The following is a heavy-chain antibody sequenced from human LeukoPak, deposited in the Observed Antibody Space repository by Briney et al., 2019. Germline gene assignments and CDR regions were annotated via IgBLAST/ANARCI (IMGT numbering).Heavy chain of an antibody. CDR2: ISGSGDGT. J-gene: IGHJ5*02. CDR3: AKGQYSGSSRWFDP. D-gene: IGHD6-6*01. V-gene: IGHV3-23*01. CDR1: GFTFSSYG. Sequence: GGSLRLSCAASGFTFSSYGMTWVRQAPRKGLEWVSSISGSGDGTYYADSVKGRFTVSRDNSKNTLYLEMSSPRAEDTAVYYCAKGQYSGSSRWFDPWGQGTLVTVSS.